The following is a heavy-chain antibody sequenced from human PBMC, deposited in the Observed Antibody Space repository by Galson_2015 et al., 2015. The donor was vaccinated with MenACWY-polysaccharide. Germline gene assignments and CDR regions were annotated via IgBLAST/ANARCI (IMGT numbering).Heavy chain of an antibody. CDR1: GFTVNTR. CDR3: AREREGNPEAEF. V-gene: IGHV3-53*01. D-gene: IGHD5-24*01. J-gene: IGHJ4*02. CDR2: IYGRGNT. Sequence: SLRLSCAASGFTVNTRMSWFRQAPGKGLEWVSVIYGRGNTYYADSVKGRFTISRDNSKNTLYLQMNSLGAEDTAMYYCAREREGNPEAEFWGQGTQVTVSS.